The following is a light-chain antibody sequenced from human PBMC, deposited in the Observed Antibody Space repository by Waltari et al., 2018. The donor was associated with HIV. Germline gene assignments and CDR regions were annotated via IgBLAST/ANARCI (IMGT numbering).Light chain of an antibody. V-gene: IGLV1-40*01. Sequence: QSLLTPPPSVSATPGQRITISCTGHTSNIGAGHDVHWYRQLPGTAPKLLIFANSNRPSGVPDRISGSKSTASASLAITGLQAEDEGYYYCQSSDIRLHGLWVFGGGTKVTVL. CDR1: TSNIGAGHD. CDR2: ANS. J-gene: IGLJ3*02. CDR3: QSSDIRLHGLWV.